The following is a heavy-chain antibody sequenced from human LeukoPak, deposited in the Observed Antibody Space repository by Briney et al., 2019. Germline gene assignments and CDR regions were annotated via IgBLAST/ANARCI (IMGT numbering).Heavy chain of an antibody. V-gene: IGHV3-53*01. CDR2: IYSGGST. CDR1: GFTVSSNY. CDR3: ASLGGDYYDSSGYYLST. Sequence: GGSLRLSCAASGFTVSSNYMSWVRQAPGKGLEWVSVIYSGGSTYYADSVKGRFTISRDNSKNTLHLQMNSLRAEDTAVYYCASLGGDYYDSSGYYLSTWGQGTLVTVSS. J-gene: IGHJ5*02. D-gene: IGHD3-22*01.